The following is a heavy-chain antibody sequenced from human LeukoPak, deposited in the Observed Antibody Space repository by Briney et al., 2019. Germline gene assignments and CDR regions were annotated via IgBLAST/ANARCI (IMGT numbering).Heavy chain of an antibody. CDR1: GYTFTNYD. V-gene: IGHV1-8*03. J-gene: IGHJ5*02. CDR2: LNTNSGNT. D-gene: IGHD2-2*01. CDR3: ARAMCSSSSCFFDP. Sequence: ASVKVSCKASGYTFTNYDISWVRQATGQGLEWMGWLNTNSGNTGYAQKFQGRVTITRTTSINTAYMELRSLTSEDTAVYYCARAMCSSSSCFFDPWGQGTLVTVS.